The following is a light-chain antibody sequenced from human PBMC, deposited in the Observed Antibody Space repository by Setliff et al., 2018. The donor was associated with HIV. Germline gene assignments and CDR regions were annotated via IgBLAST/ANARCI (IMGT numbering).Light chain of an antibody. J-gene: IGLJ1*01. CDR1: SSDVGSYNL. CDR3: CSYGSSDTFV. CDR2: EVT. Sequence: QSALTQPASVSGSPGQSTTISCTGTSSDVGSYNLVSWYQQRPGKAPKLIMYEVTKWPSGISDRFSGSKSGNTASLTISGLQADDEADYYCCSYGSSDTFVFGTGTKVTVL. V-gene: IGLV2-23*02.